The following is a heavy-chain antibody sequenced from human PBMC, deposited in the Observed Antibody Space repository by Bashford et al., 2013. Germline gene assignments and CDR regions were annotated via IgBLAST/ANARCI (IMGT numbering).Heavy chain of an antibody. CDR2: ISYSGAT. CDR3: ARARLELTFDPL. CDR1: GDSISNVIG. V-gene: IGHV4-4*02. J-gene: IGHJ4*02. D-gene: IGHD1-7*01. Sequence: SETLSLTCGVSGDSISNVIGGVGSASPQGKGAGVDWGEISYSGATQVQPGPSKSRVTMSVDESKNQFSLKLSSVTAADTAVYYCARARLELTFDPLGAQGTLVTRLL.